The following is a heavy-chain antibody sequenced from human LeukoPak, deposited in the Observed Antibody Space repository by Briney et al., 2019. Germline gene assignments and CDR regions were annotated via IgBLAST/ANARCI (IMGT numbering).Heavy chain of an antibody. D-gene: IGHD6-13*01. CDR2: ISYDGSNK. V-gene: IGHV3-30-3*01. J-gene: IGHJ4*02. Sequence: GGSLRLSCAASGFTFSSYAMHWVRQAPGKGLEWVAVISYDGSNKYYADSVKGRFTISRDNSKNTLYLQMNSLRAEDPAAYYCAREGWSSCLDYWGQGTLVTVSS. CDR3: AREGWSSCLDY. CDR1: GFTFSSYA.